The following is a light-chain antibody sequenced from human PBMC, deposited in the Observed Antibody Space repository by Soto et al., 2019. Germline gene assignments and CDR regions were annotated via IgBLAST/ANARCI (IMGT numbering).Light chain of an antibody. J-gene: IGKJ1*01. CDR1: ESIGNW. V-gene: IGKV1-5*03. CDR3: HQYSSYSWT. CDR2: EAS. Sequence: DIQMTQSPSTLSASEGDRVTITCRASESIGNWLAWYQQKPGKAPNLLIYEASNLENGVPSGFSGSGSGTEFTLTISRLQPDDFATYYCHQYSSYSWTFGQGTKVEIK.